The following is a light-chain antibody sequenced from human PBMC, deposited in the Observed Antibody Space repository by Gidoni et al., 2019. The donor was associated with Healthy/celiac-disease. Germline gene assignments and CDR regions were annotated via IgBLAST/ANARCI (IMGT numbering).Light chain of an antibody. CDR2: AAS. CDR3: QQNYSTPLT. CDR1: QSISSY. V-gene: IGKV1-39*01. J-gene: IGKJ4*01. Sequence: DTQMTQSPSSLSASVGDRVTITCRASQSISSYLNWYQQKPGKAPKLLIYAASSLQSGVPSRFSGSGSGTEFTLTISSLQPEDFATYYCQQNYSTPLTFGEGTKVEIK.